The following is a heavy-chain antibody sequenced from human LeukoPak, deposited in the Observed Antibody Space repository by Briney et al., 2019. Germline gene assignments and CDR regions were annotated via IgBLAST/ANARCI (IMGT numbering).Heavy chain of an antibody. D-gene: IGHD5-12*01. Sequence: PGGSLRLSCAASGFTFSSYAMHWVRQAPGKGLEWVANIKQDGSEKYYVDSVKGRFTISRDNAKNSLYLQMNSLRAEDTAVYYCARSTWLRGDLWGRGTLVTVSS. V-gene: IGHV3-7*01. CDR1: GFTFSSYA. CDR3: ARSTWLRGDL. CDR2: IKQDGSEK. J-gene: IGHJ2*01.